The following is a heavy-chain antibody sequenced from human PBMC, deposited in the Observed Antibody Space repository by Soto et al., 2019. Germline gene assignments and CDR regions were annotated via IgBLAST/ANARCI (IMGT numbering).Heavy chain of an antibody. V-gene: IGHV3-21*06. CDR1: GFTFSNFE. Sequence: GGSLRLSCVASGFTFSNFEMHWMRQVPGKGLEWVSSISGSSNYIYYADSVKGRFTITRDNARDSMYLQMNSLRDVDTALYYCARGVVGGTTDWGQGTLVTVSS. CDR3: ARGVVGGTTD. D-gene: IGHD1-26*01. CDR2: ISGSSNYI. J-gene: IGHJ4*02.